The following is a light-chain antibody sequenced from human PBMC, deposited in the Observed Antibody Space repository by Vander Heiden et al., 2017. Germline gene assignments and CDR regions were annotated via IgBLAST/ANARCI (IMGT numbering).Light chain of an antibody. CDR1: QSVLYSSNNKNY. CDR2: WAS. J-gene: IGKJ2*01. Sequence: DIVMTQSPDSLAVSLGERATINCKSSQSVLYSSNNKNYLAWYQQKPGQPPKLLIYWASTRESGVPDRFSGSGSGTDFTLTISSLQAEDVAVYYCQQYYSTPLTFEQGTKQEIK. V-gene: IGKV4-1*01. CDR3: QQYYSTPLT.